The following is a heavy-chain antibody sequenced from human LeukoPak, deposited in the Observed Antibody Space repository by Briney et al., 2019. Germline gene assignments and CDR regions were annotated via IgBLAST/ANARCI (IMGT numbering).Heavy chain of an antibody. J-gene: IGHJ3*02. Sequence: SVKVSCTASGGTFSSYAISWVRHAPGHRLEWIGGIIPIFGTANYAQKFQGRVTITTDESTSTAYMELSSLRSEDTAVYYCARSKGGYSYGADVFDTWGQGTMVTVSS. D-gene: IGHD5-18*01. CDR2: IIPIFGTA. V-gene: IGHV1-69*05. CDR3: ARSKGGYSYGADVFDT. CDR1: GGTFSSYA.